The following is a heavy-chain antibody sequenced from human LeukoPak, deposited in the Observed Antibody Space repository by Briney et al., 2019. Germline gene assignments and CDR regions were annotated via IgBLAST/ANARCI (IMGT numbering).Heavy chain of an antibody. J-gene: IGHJ4*02. CDR1: GFTFSSYS. V-gene: IGHV3-48*02. CDR3: ARHGSGFNY. CDR2: ISTLSSTI. Sequence: PGGSLRLSCAGSGFTFSSYSMNWVRPAPGKGLEWVAYISTLSSTIYYADSVKGRFTISRDNAKNSLYLQTNSLRDEDTAVYYCARHGSGFNYWGRGALVTVSS. D-gene: IGHD3-10*01.